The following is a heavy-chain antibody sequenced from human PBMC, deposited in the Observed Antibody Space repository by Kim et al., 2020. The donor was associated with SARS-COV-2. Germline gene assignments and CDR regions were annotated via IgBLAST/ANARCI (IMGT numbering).Heavy chain of an antibody. J-gene: IGHJ4*02. CDR1: GGSFSGYY. CDR3: ARGDTAMVRNLDY. D-gene: IGHD5-18*01. CDR2: INHSGST. Sequence: SETLSLTCAVYGGSFSGYYWSWIRQPPGKGLEWIGEINHSGSTNYNPSLKSRVTISVDTPKNQFSLKLSSVTAADPAVYYCARGDTAMVRNLDYWGQGTL. V-gene: IGHV4-34*01.